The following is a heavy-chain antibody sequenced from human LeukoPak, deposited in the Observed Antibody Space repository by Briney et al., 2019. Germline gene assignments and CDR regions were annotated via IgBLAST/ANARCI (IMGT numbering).Heavy chain of an antibody. CDR1: GGSISSYY. Sequence: SETLSLTCTVSGGSISSYYWSWIRQPPGKGLEWIGYIYHSGSTYYNPSLKSRVTISVDRSKNQFSLKLSSVAAADTAVYYCARDTRDYGCDYWGQGTLVTVSS. CDR3: ARDTRDYGCDY. J-gene: IGHJ4*02. CDR2: IYHSGST. V-gene: IGHV4-59*12. D-gene: IGHD4-17*01.